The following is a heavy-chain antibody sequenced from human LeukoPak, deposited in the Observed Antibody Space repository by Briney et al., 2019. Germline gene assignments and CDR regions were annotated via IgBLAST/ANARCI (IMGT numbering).Heavy chain of an antibody. CDR2: IKQDGNEK. CDR1: GFTFSSYG. CDR3: ARDTLGEGEDANYAVYYFDY. D-gene: IGHD4/OR15-4a*01. V-gene: IGHV3-7*01. J-gene: IGHJ4*02. Sequence: GGSLRLSCAASGFTFSSYGMYWVRQAPGKGLEWVANIKQDGNEKYYADSVKGRFTISRDNGKNSLDLQMNSLRADDTAVYYCARDTLGEGEDANYAVYYFDYWGQGTVVTVSS.